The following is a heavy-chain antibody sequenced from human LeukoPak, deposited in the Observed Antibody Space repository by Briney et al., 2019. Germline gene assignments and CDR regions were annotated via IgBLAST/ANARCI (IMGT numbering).Heavy chain of an antibody. Sequence: PSETLSLTCAVYGGSFSGYYWSWIRQPPGKGLEWIGEINHSGSTNYNPSLKSRVPISVDTSKNQFSLKLSSVTAADTAVYYCAKRTGTNAFDIWGQGTMVTVSS. CDR1: GGSFSGYY. CDR2: INHSGST. D-gene: IGHD7-27*01. CDR3: AKRTGTNAFDI. J-gene: IGHJ3*02. V-gene: IGHV4-34*01.